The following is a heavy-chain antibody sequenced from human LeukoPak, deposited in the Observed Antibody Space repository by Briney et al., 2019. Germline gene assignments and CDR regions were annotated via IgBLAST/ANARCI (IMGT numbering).Heavy chain of an antibody. J-gene: IGHJ4*02. CDR2: INHSGST. D-gene: IGHD3-22*01. V-gene: IGHV4-34*01. CDR1: GGSFSGYY. Sequence: PSETLSLTCAVYGGSFSGYYWSWIRQPPVKGLEWIGEINHSGSTNYNPSLKSRVTISVDTSKNQFSLKLSSVTAADTAVYYCARALVAYYDSSGYEFDYWGQGTLVTVSS. CDR3: ARALVAYYDSSGYEFDY.